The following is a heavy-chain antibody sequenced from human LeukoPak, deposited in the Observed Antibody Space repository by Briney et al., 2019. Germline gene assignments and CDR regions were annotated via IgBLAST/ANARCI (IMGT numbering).Heavy chain of an antibody. CDR1: GYTFTGYY. D-gene: IGHD5-12*01. CDR3: ARERGYSGYDGSYYYGMDV. CDR2: INPNSGGT. V-gene: IGHV1-2*02. J-gene: IGHJ6*02. Sequence: GASVKVSCKASGYTFTGYYMHWVRQAPAQGLEGMGGINPNSGGTNYAQKFQGRVTMTRDTSISTDYMELSRLRSDDTAVYYCARERGYSGYDGSYYYGMDVWGQGTTVTVSS.